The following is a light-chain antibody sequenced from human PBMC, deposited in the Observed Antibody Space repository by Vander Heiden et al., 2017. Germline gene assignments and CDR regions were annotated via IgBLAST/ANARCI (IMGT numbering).Light chain of an antibody. CDR3: MQGVSWPYT. CDR2: KVS. CDR1: QSLVYSDGNTY. V-gene: IGKV2-30*01. J-gene: IGKJ2*01. Sequence: DVVMTQSPLSLPVTLGQPTSISCRSSQSLVYSDGNTYLTWFHQRPGQSPRRLIYKVSNRDSGVPGRFSGGGSGTDFTLKISRVEAEDVGVYYCMQGVSWPYTFGQGPSWRSN.